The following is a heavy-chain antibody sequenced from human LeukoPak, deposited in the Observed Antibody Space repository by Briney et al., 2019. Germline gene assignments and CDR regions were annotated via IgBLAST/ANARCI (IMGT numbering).Heavy chain of an antibody. V-gene: IGHV1-69*05. CDR2: IIPIFGTA. CDR1: GGTFSSYA. J-gene: IGHJ4*02. CDR3: ARASTMVRGVILQGFDY. D-gene: IGHD3-10*01. Sequence: ASVKVSCKASGGTFSSYAISWVRQAPGQGLEWMGGIIPIFGTANYAQKFQGRVTITTDESTSTAYMELSSLRSEDTAVYYCARASTMVRGVILQGFDYWGQGILVTVSS.